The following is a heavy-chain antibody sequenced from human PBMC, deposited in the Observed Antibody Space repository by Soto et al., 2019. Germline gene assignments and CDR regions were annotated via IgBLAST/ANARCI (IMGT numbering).Heavy chain of an antibody. CDR3: ARESEDLTSNFDY. V-gene: IGHV3-21*06. CDR2: ISSTTNYI. J-gene: IGHJ4*02. Sequence: GGSLRLSCAASGFTYTRYSMNWVRQAPGKGLEWVSSISSTTNYIYYGDSMKGRFTISRDNAKNSLYLGMNSLRAEDTAVYYCARESEDLTSNFDYWGQGTLVTVSS. CDR1: GFTYTRYS.